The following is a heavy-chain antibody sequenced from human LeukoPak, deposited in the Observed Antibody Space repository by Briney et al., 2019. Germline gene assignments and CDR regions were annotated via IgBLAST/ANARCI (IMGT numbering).Heavy chain of an antibody. J-gene: IGHJ4*02. CDR2: ISDSGI. V-gene: IGHV3-48*04. CDR3: ARGQRGVGATSYY. D-gene: IGHD1-26*01. CDR1: GFTFTTFTNYG. Sequence: GGSLRLSCATSGFTFTTFTNYGMNWVRQAPGKGLEWVSYISDSGILYADSVKGRFTISRDNAKNSLYLQMNSLRAEDTAVYYCARGQRGVGATSYYWGQGTLVTVSS.